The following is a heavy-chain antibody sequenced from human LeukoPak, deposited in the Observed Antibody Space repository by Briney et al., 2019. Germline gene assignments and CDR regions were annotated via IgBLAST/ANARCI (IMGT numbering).Heavy chain of an antibody. CDR2: IWCDGSNK. J-gene: IGHJ6*04. D-gene: IGHD4-17*01. CDR1: GFTFSSYG. Sequence: GGSLRLSCAASGFTFSSYGMHWVRQAPGKGLEWVAVIWCDGSNKYYADSVKGRFTISRDNSKNTLYLQMNSLRAEDTAVYYSASPPVTTDYYGMDVWGKGTTVTVSS. V-gene: IGHV3-33*01. CDR3: ASPPVTTDYYGMDV.